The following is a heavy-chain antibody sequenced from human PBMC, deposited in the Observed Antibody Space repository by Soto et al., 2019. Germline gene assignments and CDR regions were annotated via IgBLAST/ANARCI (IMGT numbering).Heavy chain of an antibody. CDR1: GFTFRNYW. CDR2: IKQDGSEK. CDR3: ARASWGMDV. J-gene: IGHJ6*02. V-gene: IGHV3-7*05. D-gene: IGHD6-6*01. Sequence: EVQLVESGGGLVQPGGSLRLSCAASGFTFRNYWMSWVRQAPGKGLEWVASIKQDGSEKYYVDSVKGRFTISKDNAKNSLYLQMSSLRAEDTAVSYCARASWGMDVWGQGTTVTVSS.